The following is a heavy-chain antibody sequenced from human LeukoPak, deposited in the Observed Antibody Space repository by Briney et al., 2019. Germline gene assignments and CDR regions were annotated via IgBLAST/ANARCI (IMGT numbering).Heavy chain of an antibody. Sequence: SETLSLTCTVSGGSISSSSYYWGWIRQPPGKGLEWIGSIYYSGSTYYNPSLKSRVTISVDTSKNQISLKLSSVTAADTAVYYCARVMIVEYYFDYWGQGTLVTVSS. CDR3: ARVMIVEYYFDY. J-gene: IGHJ4*02. V-gene: IGHV4-39*07. CDR2: IYYSGST. CDR1: GGSISSSSYY. D-gene: IGHD3-22*01.